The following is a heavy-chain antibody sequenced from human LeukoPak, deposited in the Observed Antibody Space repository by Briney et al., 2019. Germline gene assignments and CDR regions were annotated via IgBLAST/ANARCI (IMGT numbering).Heavy chain of an antibody. V-gene: IGHV3-21*01. Sequence: KPGGSLRLSCAASGFTFSSYSMNWVRQAPGKGLEWVSSISSSSSYIYYADSVKGRFTISRDNAKNSLYLQMNSLRAEDTAVYYCARDTDTMVRGVIGVAAFDIWGQGTMVTDCS. J-gene: IGHJ3*02. CDR3: ARDTDTMVRGVIGVAAFDI. CDR2: ISSSSSYI. D-gene: IGHD3-10*01. CDR1: GFTFSSYS.